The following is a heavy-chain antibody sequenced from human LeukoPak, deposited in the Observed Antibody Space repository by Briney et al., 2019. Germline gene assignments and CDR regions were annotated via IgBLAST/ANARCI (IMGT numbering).Heavy chain of an antibody. J-gene: IGHJ4*02. CDR1: GGSFRGYY. CDR2: INHSGST. Sequence: PSETLSLTCAVYGGSFRGYYWSWIRQPPGRGVEWSGEINHSGSTNYNTSLKRRVTISVETSKKQFSLKRRYVAAEGTAVYYCAGHSNYYGPKDWGQGTLVTVSS. V-gene: IGHV4-34*01. CDR3: AGHSNYYGPKD. D-gene: IGHD3-10*01.